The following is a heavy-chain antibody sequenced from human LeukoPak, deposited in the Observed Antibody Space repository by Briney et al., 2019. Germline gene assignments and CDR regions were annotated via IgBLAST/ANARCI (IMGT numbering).Heavy chain of an antibody. V-gene: IGHV3-30-3*01. CDR1: GFTFSSYA. J-gene: IGHJ6*02. CDR3: ARAYCGGDCYSTYYYYGMDV. Sequence: QAGGSLRLSCAASGFTFSSYAMHWVRQAPGKGLEWVAIISYDGTNKYYVDSVKGRFTISRDNSKNTLYLQMNSLRAEDTAVYFCARAYCGGDCYSTYYYYGMDVWGQGTTVTVSS. D-gene: IGHD2-21*02. CDR2: ISYDGTNK.